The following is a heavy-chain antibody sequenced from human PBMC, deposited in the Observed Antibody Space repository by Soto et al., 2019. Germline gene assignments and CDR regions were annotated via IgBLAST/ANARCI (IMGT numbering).Heavy chain of an antibody. CDR1: GYTFTSYY. CDR3: ASRYYDFWSGYYPPYCYGMDV. Sequence: ASVKVSCKASGYTFTSYYMHWVRQAPGQGLEWMGIINPSGGSTSYAQKFQGRVTMTRDTSTSTVYMELSSLRSEDTAVYYCASRYYDFWSGYYPPYCYGMDVWGQGTTVTVSS. V-gene: IGHV1-46*03. J-gene: IGHJ6*02. CDR2: INPSGGST. D-gene: IGHD3-3*01.